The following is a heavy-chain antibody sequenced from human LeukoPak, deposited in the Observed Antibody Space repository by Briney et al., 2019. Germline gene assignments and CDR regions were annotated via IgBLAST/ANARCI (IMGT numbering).Heavy chain of an antibody. CDR3: ARYCSSTSCRHFDY. CDR1: GFTLSSYA. CDR2: ISYDGSNK. D-gene: IGHD2-2*01. J-gene: IGHJ4*02. Sequence: GGSLRLSCAASGFTLSSYAMSWVRQAPGKGLEWVAVISYDGSNKYYADSVKGRFTISRDNSKNTLYLQMNSLRAEDTAVYYCARYCSSTSCRHFDYWGQGTLVTVSS. V-gene: IGHV3-30-3*01.